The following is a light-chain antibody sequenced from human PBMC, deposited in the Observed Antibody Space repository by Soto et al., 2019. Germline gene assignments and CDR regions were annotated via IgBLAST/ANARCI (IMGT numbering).Light chain of an antibody. Sequence: DIHMTQSPSSLSASVGDRVTITCRASQSISSYLNWYQQKPGKAPKLLIYAASSLQSGVPSRFSGSGSGTDFTLTISSLLPEDFATYYCQQSYSTLWTFGQGTKVDIK. CDR3: QQSYSTLWT. CDR2: AAS. V-gene: IGKV1-39*01. CDR1: QSISSY. J-gene: IGKJ1*01.